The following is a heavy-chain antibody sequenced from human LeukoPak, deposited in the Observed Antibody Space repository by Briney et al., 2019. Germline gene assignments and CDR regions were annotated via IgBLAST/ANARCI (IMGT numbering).Heavy chain of an antibody. V-gene: IGHV1-58*01. CDR1: GFTFTSSA. Sequence: SVTVSFTASGFTFTSSAVQWVRQARGQRLEWIRWIVVGSGNTNYAQKFQERVTITRDMSTSTAYMELSSLRSEDTAVYYCAADLTVAGTWDFDYWGQGTLVTVSS. J-gene: IGHJ4*02. CDR3: AADLTVAGTWDFDY. CDR2: IVVGSGNT. D-gene: IGHD6-19*01.